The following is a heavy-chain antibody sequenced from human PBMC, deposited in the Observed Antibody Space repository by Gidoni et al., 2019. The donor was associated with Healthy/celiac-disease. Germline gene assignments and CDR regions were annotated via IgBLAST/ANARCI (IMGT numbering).Heavy chain of an antibody. J-gene: IGHJ6*02. CDR2: IYYSGST. V-gene: IGHV4-59*08. CDR3: ARQPSYYYGMDV. Sequence: QVQLQESGPGLVKPSETLSLTCTVSAGSISSYYWSWIRQPPGKGLEWIGYIYYSGSTNYNHSLKSRVTISVDTSKNQFSLKLSSVTAADTAVYYCARQPSYYYGMDVWGQGTTVTVSS. CDR1: AGSISSYY.